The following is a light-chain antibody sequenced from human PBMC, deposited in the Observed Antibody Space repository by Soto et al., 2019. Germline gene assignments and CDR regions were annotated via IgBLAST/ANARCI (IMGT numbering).Light chain of an antibody. Sequence: SYELTQPPSVSASPGQTASITCSGDKLGDKYACWYQQRPGQSPVLVIYEDTKRPSGIPERFSGSNSGNTATLTISGTQTMDEADYYCQTWDSSSGWVFGTGTKV. CDR3: QTWDSSSGWV. CDR2: EDT. CDR1: KLGDKY. V-gene: IGLV3-1*01. J-gene: IGLJ1*01.